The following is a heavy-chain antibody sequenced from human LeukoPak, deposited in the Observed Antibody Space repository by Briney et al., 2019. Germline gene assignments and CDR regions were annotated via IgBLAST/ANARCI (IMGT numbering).Heavy chain of an antibody. J-gene: IGHJ4*02. CDR2: INHSGST. CDR3: ARGRTPLYYYGSGSVYDY. V-gene: IGHV4-34*01. CDR1: GGSFSGYY. Sequence: SETLSLTCAVYGGSFSGYYWSWIRQPPGKGLEWIGEINHSGSTNYNPSIKSRVTISVDTSKNQFSLKLSSVTAADTAVYYCARGRTPLYYYGSGSVYDYWGQGTLVTVSS. D-gene: IGHD3-10*01.